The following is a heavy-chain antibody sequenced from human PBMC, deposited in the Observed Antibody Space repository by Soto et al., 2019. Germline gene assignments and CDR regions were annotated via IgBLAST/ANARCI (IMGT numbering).Heavy chain of an antibody. Sequence: ASVKVSCKASGYTFGYYDINWVRQATGKGLEWMGWMNPNSGNTGYAQKFQGRVTMTRNTSISTAYMELSSLRSEDTAVYYCARVQDIVLVPAAISYYYGMDVWGQGTTVTVSS. CDR1: GYTFGYYD. J-gene: IGHJ6*02. CDR3: ARVQDIVLVPAAISYYYGMDV. CDR2: MNPNSGNT. V-gene: IGHV1-8*02. D-gene: IGHD2-2*01.